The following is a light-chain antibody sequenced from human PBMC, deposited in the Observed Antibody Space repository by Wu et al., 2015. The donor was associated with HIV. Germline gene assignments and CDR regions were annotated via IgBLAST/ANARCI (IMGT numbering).Light chain of an antibody. V-gene: IGKV1-39*01. CDR3: QKYNTAPWT. Sequence: DIQMTQSPSSLSASLGDRVTITCRASQIISGYLNWYQQKPGKAPNLLIYAASTLQTGVPSRFSGSGSGTYFTLTISGLQPEDVATYYCQKYNTAPWTFGQGTKVEMK. CDR1: QIISGY. J-gene: IGKJ1*01. CDR2: AAS.